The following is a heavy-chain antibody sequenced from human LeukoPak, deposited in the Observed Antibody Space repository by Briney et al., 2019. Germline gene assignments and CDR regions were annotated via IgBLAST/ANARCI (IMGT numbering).Heavy chain of an antibody. CDR3: ARDHSGSYYNPFDY. CDR1: GYTFTSYG. CDR2: ISAYNGNT. Sequence: ASVKVSCKASGYTFTSYGISWVRQAPGQGLEWMGWISAYNGNTNCAQELQGRVTMTTDTSTSTAYMELRSLRSDDTAVYYCARDHSGSYYNPFDYWGQGTLVTVSS. D-gene: IGHD3-10*01. J-gene: IGHJ4*02. V-gene: IGHV1-18*01.